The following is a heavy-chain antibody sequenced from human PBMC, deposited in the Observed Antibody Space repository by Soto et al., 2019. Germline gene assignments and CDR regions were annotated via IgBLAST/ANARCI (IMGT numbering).Heavy chain of an antibody. CDR2: IYYSGST. Sequence: SETLSLTCTVSGGSISSYYWSWIRQPPGKGLEWIGYIYYSGSTNYNPSLKSRVTISVDTSKNQFSLKLSSVTAADTAVYYCARASQGYSSSWYVDYWGQGTLVTVSS. J-gene: IGHJ4*02. CDR3: ARASQGYSSSWYVDY. D-gene: IGHD6-13*01. V-gene: IGHV4-59*01. CDR1: GGSISSYY.